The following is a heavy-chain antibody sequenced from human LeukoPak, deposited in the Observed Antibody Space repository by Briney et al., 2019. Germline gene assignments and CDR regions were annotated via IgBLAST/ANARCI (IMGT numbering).Heavy chain of an antibody. V-gene: IGHV4-39*07. CDR2: IYYSGST. Sequence: SQTLSLTCTVSGGSISSSSYYWGWIRQPPGKGLEWIGSIYYSGSTYYNPSLKSRVTISVDTSKNQFSLKLSSVTAADTAVYYCARRADILTGCDYWGQGTLVAVSS. CDR1: GGSISSSSYY. CDR3: ARRADILTGCDY. D-gene: IGHD3-9*01. J-gene: IGHJ4*02.